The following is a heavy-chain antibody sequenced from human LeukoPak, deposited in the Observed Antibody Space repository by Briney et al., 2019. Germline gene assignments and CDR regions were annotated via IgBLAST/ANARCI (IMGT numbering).Heavy chain of an antibody. CDR2: INAGNGNT. CDR1: GYTFTSYA. CDR3: ARDWIVVANHYYYYGMDV. J-gene: IGHJ6*02. D-gene: IGHD3-22*01. Sequence: GASVKVSCKASGYTFTSYAMHWVRQAPGQRLEWMGWINAGNGNTKYSQKFQGRATITRDTSASTAYMELSSLRSEDTAVYYCARDWIVVANHYYYYGMDVWGQGTTVTVSS. V-gene: IGHV1-3*01.